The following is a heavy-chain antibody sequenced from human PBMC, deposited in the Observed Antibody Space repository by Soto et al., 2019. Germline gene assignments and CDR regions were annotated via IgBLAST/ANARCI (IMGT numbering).Heavy chain of an antibody. D-gene: IGHD4-17*01. CDR2: IIPIFGTA. CDR3: ASVTVEQTYYYYYYGMDV. J-gene: IGHJ6*04. CDR1: GGTFSSYA. V-gene: IGHV1-69*13. Sequence: GASVKVSCKASGGTFSSYAISWVRQAPGQGLEWMGGIIPIFGTANYAQKFQGRVTITADESTSTAYMELSSLRSEDTAVYYCASVTVEQTYYYYYYGMDVWGKGTTVTVSS.